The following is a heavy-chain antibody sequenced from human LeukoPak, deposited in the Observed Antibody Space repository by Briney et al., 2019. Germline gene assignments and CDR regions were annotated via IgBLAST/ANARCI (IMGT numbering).Heavy chain of an antibody. CDR2: ISYDGSNK. J-gene: IGHJ5*02. Sequence: GGSLRLSCAASGFTFSSYGMHWVRQAPGKGPEWVAVISYDGSNKYYADSVKDRFTISRDNSKNTLYLQMNSLRAEDTAVYYCAKVGSSGSINWFDPWGQGTLVTVSS. CDR1: GFTFSSYG. V-gene: IGHV3-30*18. CDR3: AKVGSSGSINWFDP. D-gene: IGHD6-19*01.